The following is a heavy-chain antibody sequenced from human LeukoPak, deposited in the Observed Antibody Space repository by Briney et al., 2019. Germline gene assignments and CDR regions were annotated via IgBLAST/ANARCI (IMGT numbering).Heavy chain of an antibody. V-gene: IGHV4-34*01. CDR2: INDSGRI. CDR3: ARRWNYGRNYYIDV. Sequence: PSETLSLTCAVYGGSFSNYYWSWIRQPPGKGLEWLGAINDSGRINCNPSLMSRVTVSVDTSKNQFSLRLTSVTATDTAVYYCARRWNYGRNYYIDVWGNGATVSVSS. D-gene: IGHD1-7*01. J-gene: IGHJ6*03. CDR1: GGSFSNYY.